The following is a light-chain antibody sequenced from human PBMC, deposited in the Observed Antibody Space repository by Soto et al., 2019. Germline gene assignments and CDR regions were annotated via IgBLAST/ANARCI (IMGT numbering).Light chain of an antibody. CDR2: EVS. V-gene: IGLV2-8*01. J-gene: IGLJ2*01. CDR1: SSDVGKYDY. CDR3: AAWDDSLNGYVV. Sequence: QSALTQPPSASGSPGQSVTISCTGTSSDVGKYDYVSWFQHHPGKAPKLIIYEVSKRPSGVPDRFSGSKSGSTASLTVSGLQTEDEADYYCAAWDDSLNGYVVFGGGTKLTVL.